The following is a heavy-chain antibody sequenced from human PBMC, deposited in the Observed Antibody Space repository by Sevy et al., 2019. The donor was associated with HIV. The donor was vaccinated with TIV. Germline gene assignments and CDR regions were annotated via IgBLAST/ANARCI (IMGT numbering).Heavy chain of an antibody. CDR2: IRSKAYGGTT. CDR1: GFTFGDYA. J-gene: IGHJ4*02. D-gene: IGHD5-18*01. Sequence: GGSLRLSCTASGFTFGDYAMSWVRQAPGKGLEWVGCIRSKAYGGTTEYAASVKGRFTISRDDSKSIAYLQMNSLKTEDTAVYYCTRALSTWIQLWLLDYWGQGTLVTVSS. CDR3: TRALSTWIQLWLLDY. V-gene: IGHV3-49*04.